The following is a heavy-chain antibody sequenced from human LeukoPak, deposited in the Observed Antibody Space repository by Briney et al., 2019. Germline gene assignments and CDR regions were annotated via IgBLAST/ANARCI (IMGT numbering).Heavy chain of an antibody. J-gene: IGHJ4*02. D-gene: IGHD5-12*01. CDR1: GFTFSTYW. Sequence: GGSLRLSCAASGFTFSTYWMTWVRQAPGKGLEWVANIKHDGSEEYYVDSVKGRFTISRDNAKNSLYLQMNSLRAEDTAVYYCAKGDSGPFDYWGQGTLVTVSS. CDR3: AKGDSGPFDY. CDR2: IKHDGSEE. V-gene: IGHV3-7*02.